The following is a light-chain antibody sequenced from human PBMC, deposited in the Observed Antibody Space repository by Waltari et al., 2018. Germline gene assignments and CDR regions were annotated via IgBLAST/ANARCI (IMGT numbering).Light chain of an antibody. CDR2: GAS. V-gene: IGKV3-20*01. CDR1: QSVSCSY. CDR3: QQYGSSPHT. Sequence: EIVLTQSPGTLSLSPGERATLSCRASQSVSCSYLAWYQQKPGQAPRLLIYGASSRATGIPDRFSGSGSGTDFTLTISRLEPEDFAVYYCQQYGSSPHTFGPGTKVDIK. J-gene: IGKJ3*01.